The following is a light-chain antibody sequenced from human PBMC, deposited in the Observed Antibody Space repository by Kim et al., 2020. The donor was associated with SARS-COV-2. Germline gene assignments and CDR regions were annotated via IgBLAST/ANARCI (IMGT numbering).Light chain of an antibody. Sequence: SASVGDRVTITCRASQSIDDWLAWYQQKPGKAPKVLIYKASTLESGVPSRFSGSGSGTEFTLTISGLQPDDFATYYCQQYSTIWAFGQGTKVEIK. CDR3: QQYSTIWA. CDR1: QSIDDW. J-gene: IGKJ1*01. CDR2: KAS. V-gene: IGKV1-5*03.